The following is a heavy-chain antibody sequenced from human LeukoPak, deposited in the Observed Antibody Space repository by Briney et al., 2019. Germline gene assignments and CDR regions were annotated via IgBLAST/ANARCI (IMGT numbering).Heavy chain of an antibody. CDR1: GGSISSGDYY. D-gene: IGHD4-11*01. Sequence: PSGTLSLTCTVSGGSISSGDYYWSWIRQPPGKGLEWIGYIYYSGSTYYNPSLKSRVTISVDTSKNQFSLKLSSVTAADTAVYYCARRLDPDAFDIWGQGTMVTVSS. CDR2: IYYSGST. CDR3: ARRLDPDAFDI. V-gene: IGHV4-30-4*01. J-gene: IGHJ3*02.